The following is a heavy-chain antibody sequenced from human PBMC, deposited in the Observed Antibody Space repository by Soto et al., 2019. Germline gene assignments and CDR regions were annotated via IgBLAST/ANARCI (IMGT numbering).Heavy chain of an antibody. J-gene: IGHJ4*02. CDR2: IYYSGNT. CDR3: ARSGYSSGWYTAFDS. D-gene: IGHD6-19*01. Sequence: PSETLSLTCTVSGGSASSDNYWSWIRQRPGKGLEWIGHIYYSGNTDYNPSLKSRLAISIDTSKNQSSLKLNSLTAADTAMYYCARSGYSSGWYTAFDSWSQGTLVTVSS. V-gene: IGHV4-39*07. CDR1: GGSASSDNY.